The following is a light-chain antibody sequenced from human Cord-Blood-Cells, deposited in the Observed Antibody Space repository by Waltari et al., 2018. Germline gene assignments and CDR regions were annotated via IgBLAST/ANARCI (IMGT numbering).Light chain of an antibody. V-gene: IGLV1-47*01. CDR3: AAWDDSLSGWV. CDR2: RNK. Sequence: QSVLTQPPSASGTPGQRVTISCSGSSSNIGSNYVYWYQQLPGTAPKLLIYRNKQRPSGVPARFSGSKSGTSASLAISGLRSEAEADYYCAAWDDSLSGWVFGGGTKLTVL. J-gene: IGLJ3*02. CDR1: SSNIGSNY.